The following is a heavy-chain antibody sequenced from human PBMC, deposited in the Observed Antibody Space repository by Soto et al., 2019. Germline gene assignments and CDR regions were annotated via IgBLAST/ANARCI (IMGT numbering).Heavy chain of an antibody. CDR2: INHSGST. V-gene: IGHV4-34*01. Sequence: PSETLSLTCAVYGGSFSCYYWIWIRQPPGKGLEWIGEINHSGSTNYNPSLKSRVTISVDTSKNQFSLKLSSVTAADTAVYYCAEGGYYDSSGSWDYWGQGTLVTVSS. J-gene: IGHJ4*02. CDR1: GGSFSCYY. CDR3: AEGGYYDSSGSWDY. D-gene: IGHD3-22*01.